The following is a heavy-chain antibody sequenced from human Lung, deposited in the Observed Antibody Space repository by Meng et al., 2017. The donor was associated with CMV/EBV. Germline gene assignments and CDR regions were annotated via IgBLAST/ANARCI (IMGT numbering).Heavy chain of an antibody. J-gene: IGHJ6*02. CDR3: ARAVYCIGTTCFFYPMDV. CDR1: GYTFTSYD. Sequence: ASXXVSXKASGYTFTSYDISWVRQAPGQGLEWMGWMNPNSGNTDSAQNFQGRVTMTRNTSISTAYMELSSLRSEDTAVYYCARAVYCIGTTCFFYPMDVWXQGNXVTVSS. D-gene: IGHD2-2*01. V-gene: IGHV1-8*01. CDR2: MNPNSGNT.